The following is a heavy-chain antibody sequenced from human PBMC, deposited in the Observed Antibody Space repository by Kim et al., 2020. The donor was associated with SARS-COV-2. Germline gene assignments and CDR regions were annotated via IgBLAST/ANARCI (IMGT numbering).Heavy chain of an antibody. CDR3: GRDPRGCLQPSADWYF. CDR2: IYYSGST. Sequence: SETLSLTCAVSGGSISSYYWSWIRRPPGEELVWFGDIYYSGSTNYNPSLNSRVTISVDTSKNNFSLKLSSVSAADTTADYCGRDPRGCLQPSADWYF. D-gene: IGHD1-1*01. CDR1: GGSISSYY. J-gene: IGHJ2*01. V-gene: IGHV4-59*01.